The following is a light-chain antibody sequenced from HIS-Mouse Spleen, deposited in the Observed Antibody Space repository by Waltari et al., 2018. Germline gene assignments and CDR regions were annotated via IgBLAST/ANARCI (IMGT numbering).Light chain of an antibody. CDR1: QSISSW. Sequence: DIQMTQSPSTLSASVGDRVTITCRASQSISSWLAWYQQKPGKAPKLLIYKASSLESGVPSRFSGSGSGTEFTLTISSLQPDDFATYYCQQYNSYSPGYTFGQGTKLRSN. J-gene: IGKJ2*01. CDR2: KAS. V-gene: IGKV1-5*03. CDR3: QQYNSYSPGYT.